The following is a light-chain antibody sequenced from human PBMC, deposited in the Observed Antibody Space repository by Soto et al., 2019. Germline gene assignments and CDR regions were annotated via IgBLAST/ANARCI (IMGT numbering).Light chain of an antibody. CDR3: AAWDDGLNGWL. Sequence: QSVLTQPPSASGTPGQRVTISCSGSNSNVGNNTVNWYQQFPGTTPRLLIECNDQQPSGVPDRFSGSKSANSASLAISGLKSEDEADYYCAAWDDGLNGWLFGGGTKVTVL. CDR2: CND. J-gene: IGLJ3*02. V-gene: IGLV1-44*01. CDR1: NSNVGNNT.